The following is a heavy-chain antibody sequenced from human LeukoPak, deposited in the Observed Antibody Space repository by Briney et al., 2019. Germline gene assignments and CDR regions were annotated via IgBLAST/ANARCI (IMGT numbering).Heavy chain of an antibody. D-gene: IGHD3-10*01. V-gene: IGHV4-30-2*01. CDR2: IYHTGST. CDR1: GGSISSGGYS. Sequence: SQTLSLTCAVSGGSISSGGYSWSWIRQPPEKALEWIGYIYHTGSTYYNPSLKSRLTISVDRSMNQFSLKLSSVTAADTAVYYCAREGGSGSIDYWGQGTLVTVSS. CDR3: AREGGSGSIDY. J-gene: IGHJ4*02.